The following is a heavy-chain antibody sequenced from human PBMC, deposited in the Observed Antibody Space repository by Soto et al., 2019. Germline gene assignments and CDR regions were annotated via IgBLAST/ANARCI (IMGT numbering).Heavy chain of an antibody. CDR3: AKDSTLGGWGGMDV. J-gene: IGHJ6*02. V-gene: IGHV3-9*01. Sequence: VQLVESGGGLVQPGRSLRLSCAASGFTFDDYAMHWVRQAPGKGLEWVSGISWNSGSIGYADSVKGRFTISRDNAKNSLYLQMNSLRAEDTAFYYCAKDSTLGGWGGMDVWGQGTTVTVSS. D-gene: IGHD3-16*01. CDR1: GFTFDDYA. CDR2: ISWNSGSI.